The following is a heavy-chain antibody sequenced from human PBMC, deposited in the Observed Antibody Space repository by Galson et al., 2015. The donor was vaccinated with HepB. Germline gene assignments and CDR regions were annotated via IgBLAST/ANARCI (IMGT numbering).Heavy chain of an antibody. D-gene: IGHD2/OR15-2a*01. CDR2: IFWDDDH. CDR3: ARMFYDASGYPVDYFDS. V-gene: IGHV2-5*02. Sequence: PALVKPTQTLTLTCTFSGFSLSTSGVGVGWIRQPPGKALEWLAFIFWDDDHRCSPSLATRLTVSKDSSNNQVVLTMTNMDPVDTATYYCARMFYDASGYPVDYFDSWGQGTLVTVSS. CDR1: GFSLSTSGVG. J-gene: IGHJ4*02.